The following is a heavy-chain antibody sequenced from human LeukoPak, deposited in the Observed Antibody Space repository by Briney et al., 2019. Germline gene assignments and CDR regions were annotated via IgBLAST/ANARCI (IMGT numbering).Heavy chain of an antibody. CDR2: IDPRNGVT. CDR1: GYTFSGYD. J-gene: IGHJ4*02. Sequence: ASVKVSCKTSGYTFSGYDIHWLRQAPGQGLEWMGWIDPRNGVTDFAQRFQGRLSMTSDTSITTAFMELYRLTSDDSAVYFCARFRGHYCNVSVYYPYFDYWGQGTLLIVSS. CDR3: ARFRGHYCNVSVYYPYFDY. D-gene: IGHD2/OR15-2a*01. V-gene: IGHV1-2*02.